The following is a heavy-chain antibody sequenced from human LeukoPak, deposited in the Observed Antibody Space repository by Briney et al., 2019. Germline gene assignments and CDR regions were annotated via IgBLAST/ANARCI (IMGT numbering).Heavy chain of an antibody. D-gene: IGHD3-10*01. CDR1: GFSFSSYE. Sequence: GGSLRLSCADSGFSFSSYEMNWVRQAPGKGLEWVALLVYDGFYKYYADSVKGRFTISRDDSRNTLYLQLSSLRAEDTAVYYCAKDLITMVRGSPMDVWGQGTTVTVSS. CDR2: LVYDGFYK. CDR3: AKDLITMVRGSPMDV. J-gene: IGHJ6*02. V-gene: IGHV3-30*18.